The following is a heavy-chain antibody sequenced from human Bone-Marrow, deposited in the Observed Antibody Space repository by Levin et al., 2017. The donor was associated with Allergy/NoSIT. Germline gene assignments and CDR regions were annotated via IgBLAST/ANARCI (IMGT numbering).Heavy chain of an antibody. J-gene: IGHJ4*02. CDR2: INPNSGDT. CDR3: ARDVIYCSTRSCHNAYYFDA. CDR1: GYTFTGKY. Sequence: ASVKVSCKTSGYTFTGKYIHWVRQAPGQGLEWMGWINPNSGDTNYAQKFQGRVTMTRDTSISTAYMDLSGLRSDDSAVYFCARDVIYCSTRSCHNAYYFDAWGQGTLVTVSS. D-gene: IGHD2-8*01. V-gene: IGHV1-2*02.